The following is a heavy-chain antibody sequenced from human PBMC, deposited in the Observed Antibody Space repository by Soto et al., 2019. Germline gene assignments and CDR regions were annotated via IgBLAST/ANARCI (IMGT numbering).Heavy chain of an antibody. CDR3: AKASNSSPWFDSWLES. D-gene: IGHD6-6*01. V-gene: IGHV3-23*01. J-gene: IGHJ5*01. CDR1: GFNFRYYA. CDR2: INDNGDST. Sequence: EVQLLESGGGLVQPRGSLRLSCAASGFNFRYYAMTWVRQAPGKGLEWVSSINDNGDSTHYADSVKGRFTISRDNSKNTLYLQMNSLTAEDTAVYFCAKASNSSPWFDSWLESWGQGTLVTVSS.